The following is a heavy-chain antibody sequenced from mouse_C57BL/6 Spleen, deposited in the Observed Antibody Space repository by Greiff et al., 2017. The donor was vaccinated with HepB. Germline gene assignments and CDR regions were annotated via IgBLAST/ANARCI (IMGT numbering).Heavy chain of an antibody. J-gene: IGHJ3*01. CDR1: GYTFTDYN. Sequence: VQLKESGPELVKPGASVKIPCKASGYTFTDYNMDWVKQSHGKSLEWIGDINPNNGGTIYNQKFKGKATLTVDKSSSTAYMELRSLTSEDTAVYYCARKTDYDQAWFAYWGQGTLVTVSA. CDR3: ARKTDYDQAWFAY. D-gene: IGHD2-4*01. CDR2: INPNNGGT. V-gene: IGHV1-18*01.